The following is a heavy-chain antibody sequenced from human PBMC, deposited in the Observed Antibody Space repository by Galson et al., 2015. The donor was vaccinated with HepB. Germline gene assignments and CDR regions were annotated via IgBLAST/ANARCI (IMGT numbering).Heavy chain of an antibody. Sequence: SVKVSCKASGYTFTGYYMHWVRQAPGQGLEWMGWINPNSGGTNYAQNFQGRVTMTLDTSITTAYMELRRLRSDDTAVYYCARDDGSYFAGTFHYWGQGTLVTVSS. J-gene: IGHJ4*02. CDR2: INPNSGGT. V-gene: IGHV1-2*02. CDR1: GYTFTGYY. D-gene: IGHD1-26*01. CDR3: ARDDGSYFAGTFHY.